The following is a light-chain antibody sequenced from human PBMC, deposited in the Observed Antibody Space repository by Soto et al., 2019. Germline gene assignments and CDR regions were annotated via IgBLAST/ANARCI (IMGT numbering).Light chain of an antibody. CDR2: DVS. CDR1: SRDGGGYKY. Sequence: QSALTQPASVSGSPGQSIAISCTGTSRDGGGYKYVSWYQQHPGKARKLMIYDVSNRPSGVSNRFSGSKSGNTASLTISGLQAEDEADYYCSSYTSSSTLLYVFGTGTKVTVL. V-gene: IGLV2-14*01. J-gene: IGLJ1*01. CDR3: SSYTSSSTLLYV.